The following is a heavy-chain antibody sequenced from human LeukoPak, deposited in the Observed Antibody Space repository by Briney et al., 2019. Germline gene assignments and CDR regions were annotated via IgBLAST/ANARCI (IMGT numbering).Heavy chain of an antibody. D-gene: IGHD3-22*01. CDR2: IYDIGST. V-gene: IGHV4-59*08. CDR1: GGSVSSYY. J-gene: IGHJ5*02. CDR3: ARTYYYDSSGYLNHWFDP. Sequence: SETLSLTCTVSGGSVSSYYWSWIRQPPGKGLEWIGYIYDIGSTKYNPSLKSRVTMSVDTSKNQFSLKLSSVTAADTAVYHCARTYYYDSSGYLNHWFDPWSQGTLVTVSS.